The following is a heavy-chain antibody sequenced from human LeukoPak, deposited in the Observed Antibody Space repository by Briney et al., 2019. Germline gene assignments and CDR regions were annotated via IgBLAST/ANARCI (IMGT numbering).Heavy chain of an antibody. J-gene: IGHJ6*02. CDR3: AQMPRSSPIFGSYLRHTHYYYYGMDV. V-gene: IGHV3-23*01. Sequence: GGSLRLSCAASGFTVSSNYMSWVRQAPGKGLEWVSAISGSGGSTYYADSVKGRFTISRDNSKNTLYLQMNSLRAEDTAVYYCAQMPRSSPIFGSYLRHTHYYYYGMDVWGQGTTVTVSS. CDR1: GFTVSSNY. D-gene: IGHD1-26*01. CDR2: ISGSGGST.